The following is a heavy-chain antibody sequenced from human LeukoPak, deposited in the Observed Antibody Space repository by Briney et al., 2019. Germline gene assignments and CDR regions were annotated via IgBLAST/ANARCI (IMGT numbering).Heavy chain of an antibody. D-gene: IGHD3-3*01. CDR2: IYYSGGT. CDR3: ARLKIRFLEWLPEFGY. V-gene: IGHV4-39*01. CDR1: GGSISSSSYY. J-gene: IGHJ4*02. Sequence: SETLSLTCTVSGGSISSSSYYWGWIRQPPGKGLEWIGSIYYSGGTYYNPSLKSRVTISVDTSKNQFSLKLSSVTAADTAVYYCARLKIRFLEWLPEFGYWGQGTLVTVSS.